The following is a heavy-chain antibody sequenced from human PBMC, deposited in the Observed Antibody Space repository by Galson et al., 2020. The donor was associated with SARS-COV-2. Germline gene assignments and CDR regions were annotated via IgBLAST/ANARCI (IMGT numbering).Heavy chain of an antibody. V-gene: IGHV1-18*01. CDR3: ARTDTIEYYYGSGTEPLVDY. Sequence: ASVKVSCKASGYTFTSYGISWVRQAPGQRLEWMGWISAYNDNTKYAQNLQGRVTMTTDTSTATAYMELRSLRSDDTAVFYCARTDTIEYYYGSGTEPLVDYWGQGTLV. J-gene: IGHJ4*02. CDR1: GYTFTSYG. D-gene: IGHD3-10*01. CDR2: ISAYNDNT.